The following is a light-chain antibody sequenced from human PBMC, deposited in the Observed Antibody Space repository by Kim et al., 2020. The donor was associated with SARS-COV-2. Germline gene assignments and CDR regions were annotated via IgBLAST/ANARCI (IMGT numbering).Light chain of an antibody. CDR3: QQTYITPIT. CDR1: QSIGIF. J-gene: IGKJ5*01. Sequence: SVGDRVTVSCRASQSIGIFLNWYQHKPGEAPKLLIYTASTLHSGVPSRFSGSGSGTDFTLTITSLQPEDFATYYCQQTYITPITFGQGTRLEIK. V-gene: IGKV1-39*01. CDR2: TAS.